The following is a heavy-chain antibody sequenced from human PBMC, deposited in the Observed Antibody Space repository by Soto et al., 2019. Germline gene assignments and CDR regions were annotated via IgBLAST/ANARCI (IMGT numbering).Heavy chain of an antibody. CDR3: ARSYDGYFDY. J-gene: IGHJ4*02. D-gene: IGHD5-12*01. CDR1: GGSISSSSYY. CDR2: IYYSGST. Sequence: PSETLSLTCTVSGGSISSSSYYWGWIRQPPGKGLEWIGSIYYSGSTYYTPSLKSRVTISVDTSKNQFSLKLSSVTAADTAVYSCARSYDGYFDYWGQGTLVTVSS. V-gene: IGHV4-39*01.